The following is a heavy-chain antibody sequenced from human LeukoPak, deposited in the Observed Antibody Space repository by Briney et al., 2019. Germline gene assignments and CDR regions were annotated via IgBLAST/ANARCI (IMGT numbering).Heavy chain of an antibody. CDR2: IYYSGST. Sequence: SETLSLTCTVSGGSISSGDYYWSWIRQPPGKGLEWIGYIYYSGSTYYNPSLKSRVTISVDTSKNQFSLKLSSVTAADTAVYYCARLGYCSSTSCCGQDYWYFDLWGRGTLVTVSS. CDR1: GGSISSGDYY. CDR3: ARLGYCSSTSCCGQDYWYFDL. J-gene: IGHJ2*01. D-gene: IGHD2-2*01. V-gene: IGHV4-30-4*08.